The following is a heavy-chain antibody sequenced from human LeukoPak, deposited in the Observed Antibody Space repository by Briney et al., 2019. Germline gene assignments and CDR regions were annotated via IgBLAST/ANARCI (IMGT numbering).Heavy chain of an antibody. V-gene: IGHV5-51*01. CDR2: IYPGDSDT. CDR1: GYSCTSYW. CDR3: ARLYSRDCSSTSCYSY. D-gene: IGHD2-2*02. Sequence: KNGESLKISCKGSGYSCTSYWIGWVRQMPGEGLEWMGIIYPGDSDTRYSPSFQGQVTISADKSISTAYLQWSSLKASDTAMYYCARLYSRDCSSTSCYSYWGQGTLVTVSS. J-gene: IGHJ4*02.